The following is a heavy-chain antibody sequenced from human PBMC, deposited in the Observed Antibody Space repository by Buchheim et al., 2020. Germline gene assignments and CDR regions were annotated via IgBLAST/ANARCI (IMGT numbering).Heavy chain of an antibody. CDR1: GFTFSSHW. J-gene: IGHJ3*02. D-gene: IGHD4-17*01. CDR2: IKSDGSSP. V-gene: IGHV3-74*01. CDR3: GRDQSRTMTTSDASDI. Sequence: EVQLVESGGGLVQPGGSLTLSCVASGFTFSSHWMHWVRQAPGKGLVWVSRIKSDGSSPNYADSVKGRFTISRDNAKNTLYLQMNSLRAEDTAVYYCGRDQSRTMTTSDASDIWGQGT.